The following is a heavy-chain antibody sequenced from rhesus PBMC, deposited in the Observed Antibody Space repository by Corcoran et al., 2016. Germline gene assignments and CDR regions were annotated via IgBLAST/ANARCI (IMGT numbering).Heavy chain of an antibody. J-gene: IGHJ4*01. D-gene: IGHD3-16*01. CDR3: ARMSYYSGSYYFDY. V-gene: IGHV4-169*01. CDR1: GGSISSSY. Sequence: QLQLQESGPGLVKPSETLSVTCAVSGGSISSSYWSWIRQAPGKGLEWIGYIYGSGSSTNYNPSLKSRVTLSVDTSKNQLSLKLSSVTTADTAVYYCARMSYYSGSYYFDYWGQGVLVTVSS. CDR2: IYGSGSST.